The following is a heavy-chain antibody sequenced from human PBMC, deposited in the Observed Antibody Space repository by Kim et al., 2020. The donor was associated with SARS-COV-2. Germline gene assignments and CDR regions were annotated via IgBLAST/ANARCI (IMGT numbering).Heavy chain of an antibody. D-gene: IGHD2-21*02. Sequence: GGSLRLSCAASGFTFRNAWMNWVRQAPGKGLEWVGRIKSKTNGGTTGYAAPVKGRFTISRDDSKNTLYLQMNSLKTEDTAVYYCTTDFGNNCVGDGDSRVWGQGTTVTVSS. V-gene: IGHV3-15*01. CDR2: IKSKTNGGTT. CDR3: TTDFGNNCVGDGDSRV. J-gene: IGHJ6*02. CDR1: GFTFRNAW.